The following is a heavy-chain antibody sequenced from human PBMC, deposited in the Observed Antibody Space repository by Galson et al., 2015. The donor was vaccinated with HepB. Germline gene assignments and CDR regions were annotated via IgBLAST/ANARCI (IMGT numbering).Heavy chain of an antibody. V-gene: IGHV3-23*01. J-gene: IGHJ4*02. CDR1: GFTFHIYG. D-gene: IGHD5-24*01. CDR2: ITSGDETT. CDR3: AKDWRDGYNKP. Sequence: SLRLSCAASGFTFHIYGMTWVRLTPGRGLQWVATITSGDETTYYADSVKGRFTISRDNSRNALYLQMNSLRADDTAEYFCAKDWRDGYNKPWGQGAPVTVSS.